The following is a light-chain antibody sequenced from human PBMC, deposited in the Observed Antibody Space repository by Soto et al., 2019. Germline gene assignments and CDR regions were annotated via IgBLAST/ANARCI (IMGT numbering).Light chain of an antibody. CDR3: QQYGSSLLT. CDR1: QSVSSSY. CDR2: GAS. J-gene: IGKJ4*01. Sequence: EIVLTQSPGTLSLSPGERATLSCRASQSVSSSYLAWYQQKPGQAPRLLIYGASSRATGIPDRFSGSGSGTVFTLTISRLEPEDFAVYXCQQYGSSLLTFGGGTKVEIK. V-gene: IGKV3-20*01.